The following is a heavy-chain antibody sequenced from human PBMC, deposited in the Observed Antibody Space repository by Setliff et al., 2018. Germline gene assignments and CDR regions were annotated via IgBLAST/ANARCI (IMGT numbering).Heavy chain of an antibody. CDR1: GYTFTSYG. CDR3: SRLVRYCTTTSCQRLSGDEY. CDR2: ISAYNGNT. D-gene: IGHD2-2*01. Sequence: PRASVKVSCKASGYTFTSYGISWVRQAPGQGLEWMGWISAYNGNTNYAQKLQGRVTMTTDTSTSTAYMELRSLRSDDPAVYYCSRLVRYCTTTSCQRLSGDEYWGQGTLVTVSS. J-gene: IGHJ4*02. V-gene: IGHV1-18*01.